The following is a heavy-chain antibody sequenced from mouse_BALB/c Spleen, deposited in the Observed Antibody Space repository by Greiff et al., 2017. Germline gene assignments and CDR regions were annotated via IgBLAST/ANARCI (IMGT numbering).Heavy chain of an antibody. CDR2: ISSGGST. V-gene: IGHV5-6-5*01. Sequence: EVKLMESGGGLVKPGGSLNLSCAASGFPLSGYALSWVRKTPEKRLEWVASISSGGSTYYPDSVKGRFTISRDNARNILYLQMSSLRSEDTAMYYCARAGGDYDGGNWYFDVWGAGTTVTVSS. J-gene: IGHJ1*01. D-gene: IGHD2-4*01. CDR3: ARAGGDYDGGNWYFDV. CDR1: GFPLSGYA.